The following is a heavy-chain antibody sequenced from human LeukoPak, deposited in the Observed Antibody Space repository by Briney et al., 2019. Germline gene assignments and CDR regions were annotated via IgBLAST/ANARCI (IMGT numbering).Heavy chain of an antibody. Sequence: GASVKVSCKASGYAFTTYGISWVRQAPGQGLEWMGWISAYNGNTNYGQKFQGRVTMTTDTSTSTAYMELRNLRSDDTAVYYCARFRAGVGEPYGDYWGQGTLVTVSS. CDR1: GYAFTTYG. J-gene: IGHJ4*02. CDR2: ISAYNGNT. V-gene: IGHV1-18*01. D-gene: IGHD3-10*01. CDR3: ARFRAGVGEPYGDY.